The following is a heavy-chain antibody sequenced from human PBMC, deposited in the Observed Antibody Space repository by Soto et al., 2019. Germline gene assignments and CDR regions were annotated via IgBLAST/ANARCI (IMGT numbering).Heavy chain of an antibody. CDR2: INNRGDAI. D-gene: IGHD6-19*01. CDR1: GFSFSIYY. J-gene: IGHJ3*01. CDR3: ARDRAGTRTFPHNTFGL. Sequence: QVQLVESGGGLVKPGGSLRLSCAASGFSFSIYYMTWIRQVPGRGLECISYINNRGDAIYYADSVKGRFTISRDDAKSSLFLQMDTLRAEDTSVYYCARDRAGTRTFPHNTFGLWGQGTMVTVAS. V-gene: IGHV3-11*01.